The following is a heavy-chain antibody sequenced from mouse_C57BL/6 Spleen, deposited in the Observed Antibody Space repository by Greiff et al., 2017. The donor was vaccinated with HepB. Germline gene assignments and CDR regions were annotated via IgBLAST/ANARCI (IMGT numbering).Heavy chain of an antibody. CDR1: GFTFSSYA. CDR2: ISDCGSYT. J-gene: IGHJ1*03. D-gene: IGHD4-1*01. Sequence: EVKLLESGGGLVKPGGSLKLSCAASGFTFSSYAMSWVRQTPEKRLEWVATISDCGSYTYYPDNVKGRFTISRDNAKNNLYLQMSNLKSEDTAMCYCARSYWDVESWYFGVWGTVATVTVST. V-gene: IGHV5-4*03. CDR3: ARSYWDVESWYFGV.